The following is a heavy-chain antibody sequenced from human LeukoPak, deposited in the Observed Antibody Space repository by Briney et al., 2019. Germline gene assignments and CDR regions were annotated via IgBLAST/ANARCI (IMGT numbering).Heavy chain of an antibody. Sequence: GSLRLSCTASGFTFGDYAMSWVRQAPGKGLEWVGFIRSKAYGGTTEYAASVKGRFTISRDDSKSIAYLQMNSLKTEDTAVYYCTLYYYDSSGYYPFDYWGQGTLATVSS. CDR3: TLYYYDSSGYYPFDY. CDR2: IRSKAYGGTT. J-gene: IGHJ4*02. CDR1: GFTFGDYA. V-gene: IGHV3-49*04. D-gene: IGHD3-22*01.